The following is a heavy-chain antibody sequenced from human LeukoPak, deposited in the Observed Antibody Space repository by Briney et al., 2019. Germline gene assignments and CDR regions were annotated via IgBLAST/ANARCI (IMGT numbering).Heavy chain of an antibody. CDR2: ISGDGGSR. Sequence: SGGALRLSCAASGFTFSTYAMSWVRQAPGEGLEWVSSISGDGGSRYYVESVKGRFTISRDNSKNTLNLQMNSLRVEDTAVYYCAKRPDCSTTNCFRFDYWGQGTLVTVSS. D-gene: IGHD2-2*01. J-gene: IGHJ4*02. CDR3: AKRPDCSTTNCFRFDY. CDR1: GFTFSTYA. V-gene: IGHV3-23*01.